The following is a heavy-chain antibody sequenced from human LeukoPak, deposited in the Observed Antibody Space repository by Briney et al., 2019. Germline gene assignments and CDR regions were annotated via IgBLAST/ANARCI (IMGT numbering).Heavy chain of an antibody. CDR2: ISGSGGNT. J-gene: IGHJ4*02. V-gene: IGHV3-23*01. CDR3: AKGVDTSMVNFAS. D-gene: IGHD5-18*01. Sequence: PGESLKISCASSGFTFGNYAMTWVRQAPGKGLEWVAAISGSGGNTYYTDSVKGRFTISRDNSESTLSLQMNTLRVEDTALYYCAKGVDTSMVNFASWGQGTLVTVSS. CDR1: GFTFGNYA.